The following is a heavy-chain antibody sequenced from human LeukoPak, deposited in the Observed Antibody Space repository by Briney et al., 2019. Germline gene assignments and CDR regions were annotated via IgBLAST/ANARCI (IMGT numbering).Heavy chain of an antibody. D-gene: IGHD2-8*02. CDR3: AKRYPTGYYFDY. Sequence: GGSLRLSCAASGFTFSSYAMSWVRQAPGKGLEWVSAISGSGGSTYYADSVKGRFTISGDISKSTLYLQMNSLRAEDTAVYYCAKRYPTGYYFDYWGQGTLVTVSS. CDR1: GFTFSSYA. J-gene: IGHJ4*02. V-gene: IGHV3-23*01. CDR2: ISGSGGST.